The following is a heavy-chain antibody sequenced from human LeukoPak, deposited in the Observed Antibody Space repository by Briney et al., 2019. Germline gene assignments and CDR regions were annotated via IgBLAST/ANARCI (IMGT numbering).Heavy chain of an antibody. Sequence: SETLSLTCTVSGGSTSRYFWSWIRQSPGGGLEWIGYIYYSGDTAYNPSLRSRVTMSVDTSKNQFSLQLRSMTTADTAVYYCVRGPYGASISKWFDPWGQGTQVIVSP. V-gene: IGHV4-59*01. CDR2: IYYSGDT. CDR3: VRGPYGASISKWFDP. J-gene: IGHJ5*02. D-gene: IGHD4/OR15-4a*01. CDR1: GGSTSRYF.